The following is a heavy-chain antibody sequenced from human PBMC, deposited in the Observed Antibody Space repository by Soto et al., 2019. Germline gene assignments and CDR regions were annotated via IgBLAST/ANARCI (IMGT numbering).Heavy chain of an antibody. D-gene: IGHD2-15*01. CDR2: ISGSGGST. J-gene: IGHJ3*02. CDR1: GFTFSSYA. V-gene: IGHV3-23*01. Sequence: EVQLLESGGGLVQPGGSLRLSCAASGFTFSSYAMSWVRQAPGKGLEWVSAISGSGGSTYYADSVKGRFTISRDNSKNTRYLQMNSLRAEDTAVYYCAKDVRYCSGGSCYWEWAFDIWGQGTMVTVSS. CDR3: AKDVRYCSGGSCYWEWAFDI.